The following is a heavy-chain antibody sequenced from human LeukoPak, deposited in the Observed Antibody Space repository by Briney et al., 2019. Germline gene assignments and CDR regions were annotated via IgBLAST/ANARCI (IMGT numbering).Heavy chain of an antibody. CDR2: ISWNNGYI. D-gene: IGHD1-26*01. CDR3: AKDMYGGSPTPFDYFDY. J-gene: IGHJ4*02. V-gene: IGHV3-9*01. CDR1: GFTFDDYA. Sequence: PGRSLRLSCAASGFTFDDYAMHWVRQAPGKGLEWVSGISWNNGYIEYADSVKGRFTISRDNAKNSLYLQMNSLRAEDTAFYYCAKDMYGGSPTPFDYFDYWGQGTLVTVSS.